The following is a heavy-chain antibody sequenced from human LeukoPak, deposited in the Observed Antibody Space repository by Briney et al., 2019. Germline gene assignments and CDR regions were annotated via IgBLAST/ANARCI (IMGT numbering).Heavy chain of an antibody. V-gene: IGHV4-34*01. CDR1: ARLLPCCY. Sequence: PSETLSLTCTVRARLLPCCYWLWLRQPPRKGLEWIGEIDHTGSISYNPSLRSRVTISVDTFKNQFSLNLRSVTAADRAIYYCARGGYGPGRPYRYWGQGTLVTVSS. CDR2: IDHTGSI. J-gene: IGHJ4*02. CDR3: ARGGYGPGRPYRY. D-gene: IGHD3-10*01.